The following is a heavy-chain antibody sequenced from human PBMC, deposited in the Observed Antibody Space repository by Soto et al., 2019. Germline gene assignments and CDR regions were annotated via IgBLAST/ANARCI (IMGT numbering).Heavy chain of an antibody. CDR3: ASVDSYYYGMDV. J-gene: IGHJ6*02. CDR1: GFTFDDYA. CDR2: ISWNSGSI. V-gene: IGHV3-9*01. Sequence: SLRLCCAASGFTFDDYAMHWVRQAPGKGLEWVSGISWNSGSIGYADSVKGRFTISRDNAKNSLYLQMNSLRAEDTALYYCASVDSYYYGMDVWGQGTTVTVSS.